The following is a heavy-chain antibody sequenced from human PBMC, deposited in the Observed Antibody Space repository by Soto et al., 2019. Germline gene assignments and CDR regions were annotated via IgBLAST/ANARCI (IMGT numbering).Heavy chain of an antibody. Sequence: GDSQVPSGAASGLKSGNSAISCIRQTPGMGLEWVSGISGGSGDSTFYADSVKGRFTISRDNSKNTLHLQMNSLRTEDTAVYYCAKNQPSWATRAAFDYWGQGPLVTVSS. V-gene: IGHV3-23*01. CDR3: AKNQPSWATRAAFDY. J-gene: IGHJ4*02. CDR1: GLKSGNSA. D-gene: IGHD2-2*01. CDR2: ISGGSGDST.